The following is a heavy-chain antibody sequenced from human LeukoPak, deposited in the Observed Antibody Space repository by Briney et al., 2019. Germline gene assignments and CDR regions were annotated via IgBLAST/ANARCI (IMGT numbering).Heavy chain of an antibody. CDR3: AKDTIGYCSGGSCYWSWFDP. J-gene: IGHJ5*02. V-gene: IGHV3-43*02. D-gene: IGHD2-15*01. Sequence: GGSLRLSCAASGFTFADYAMHWVRQAPGKGLEWVSLISGDGGSTYYADSVKGRFTISRDNSKNSLYLQMNSLRTEDTALYYCAKDTIGYCSGGSCYWSWFDPWGQGTLVTVSS. CDR1: GFTFADYA. CDR2: ISGDGGST.